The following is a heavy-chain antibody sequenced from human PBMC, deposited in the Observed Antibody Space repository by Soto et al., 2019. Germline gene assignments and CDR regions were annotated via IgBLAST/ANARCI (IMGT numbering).Heavy chain of an antibody. CDR3: EKELLGPGRAYGMDV. Sequence: QVQLVESGGGVVQPGRSLRLSCAASGFTFSSYGMHWVRQAPGKGLEWVAVISYDGSNKYYADSVKGRFTISRDNSKNTLYLQMNSLRAEDTAVYYCEKELLGPGRAYGMDVWGQGTTVTVSS. CDR2: ISYDGSNK. J-gene: IGHJ6*02. D-gene: IGHD7-27*01. V-gene: IGHV3-30*18. CDR1: GFTFSSYG.